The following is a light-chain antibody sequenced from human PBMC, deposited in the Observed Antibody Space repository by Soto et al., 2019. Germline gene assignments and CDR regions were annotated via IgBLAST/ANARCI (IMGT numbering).Light chain of an antibody. CDR1: SIDVGFYNY. Sequence: SALTQTPSASGSPGQSVTISFTGTSIDVGFYNYVSWYQQHPGKAPKLMIYEVSKRPSGVPDRFSGSKSGNTASLTVSGLQAEDEADYYCSSYAGSNNSLYVFGTGTKVTVL. CDR2: EVS. V-gene: IGLV2-8*01. CDR3: SSYAGSNNSLYV. J-gene: IGLJ1*01.